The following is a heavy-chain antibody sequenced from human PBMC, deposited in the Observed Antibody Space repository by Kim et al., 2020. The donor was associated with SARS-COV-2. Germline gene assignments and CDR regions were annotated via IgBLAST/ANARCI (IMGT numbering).Heavy chain of an antibody. Sequence: GGSLRLSCAASGFTFSSYGMHWVRQAPGKGLEWVAVIWYDGSNKYYADSVKGRFTISRDNSKNTLYLQMNSLRAEDTAVYYCARDPGGITMIVVVNYYYGMDVWGQGTTVTVSS. J-gene: IGHJ6*02. CDR3: ARDPGGITMIVVVNYYYGMDV. D-gene: IGHD3-22*01. CDR1: GFTFSSYG. CDR2: IWYDGSNK. V-gene: IGHV3-33*08.